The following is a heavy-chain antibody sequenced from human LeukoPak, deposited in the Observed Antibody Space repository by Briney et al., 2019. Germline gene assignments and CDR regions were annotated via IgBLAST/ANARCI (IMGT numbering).Heavy chain of an antibody. Sequence: PGGSLGLSCAASGFTFSGYAMSWVRQAPGKGLEWVSAISGSGGSTYYADSVKGRFTTSRDNSKNTLYLQMNSLRAEDTAVYYCAKDQEHRSSTSCYPIYYYYGIDVWGQGTTVTVFS. CDR2: ISGSGGST. V-gene: IGHV3-23*01. J-gene: IGHJ6*02. D-gene: IGHD2-2*01. CDR3: AKDQEHRSSTSCYPIYYYYGIDV. CDR1: GFTFSGYA.